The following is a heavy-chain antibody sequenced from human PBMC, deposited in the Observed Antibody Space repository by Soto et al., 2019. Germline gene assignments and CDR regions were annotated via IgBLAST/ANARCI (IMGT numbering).Heavy chain of an antibody. CDR2: IYYSGST. J-gene: IGHJ6*02. CDR1: GGSISSYY. V-gene: IGHV4-59*08. Sequence: SETLSLTCTVSGGSISSYYWSWIRQPPGKGLEWIGNIYYSGSTNYNPSLKSRVTISVDTSKTQFSLKLSSVTAADTAVYYCASSPSSTSYLRSYYYSVMDVWGQGTTVTVSS. D-gene: IGHD2-2*01. CDR3: ASSPSSTSYLRSYYYSVMDV.